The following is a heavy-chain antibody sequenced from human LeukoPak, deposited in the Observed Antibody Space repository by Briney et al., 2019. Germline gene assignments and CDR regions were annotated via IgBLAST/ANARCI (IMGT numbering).Heavy chain of an antibody. Sequence: GGSLRLSCAASGFTFSSYAMHWVRQAPGKGLEWVAVISYDGSNKYYADSVKGRFTISRDNSRNTLYLQMNSLRAEDTAVYYCASPRPDCSSTSCSFDYWGQGTLVTVSS. D-gene: IGHD2-2*01. V-gene: IGHV3-30-3*01. CDR3: ASPRPDCSSTSCSFDY. CDR2: ISYDGSNK. J-gene: IGHJ4*02. CDR1: GFTFSSYA.